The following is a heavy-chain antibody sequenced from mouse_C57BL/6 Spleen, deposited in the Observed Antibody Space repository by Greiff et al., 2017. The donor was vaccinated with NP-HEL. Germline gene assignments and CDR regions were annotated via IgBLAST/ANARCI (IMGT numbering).Heavy chain of an antibody. D-gene: IGHD1-1*01. CDR2: INPNYGTT. V-gene: IGHV1-39*01. CDR3: ARYYYGSSPHAMDY. J-gene: IGHJ4*01. Sequence: EVKLVESGPELVKPGASVKISCKASGYSFTDYNMNWVKQSNGKSLEWIGVINPNYGTTSYNQKFKGKATLTVDQSSSTAYMQLNSLTSEDSAVYYCARYYYGSSPHAMDYWGQGTSVTVSS. CDR1: GYSFTDYN.